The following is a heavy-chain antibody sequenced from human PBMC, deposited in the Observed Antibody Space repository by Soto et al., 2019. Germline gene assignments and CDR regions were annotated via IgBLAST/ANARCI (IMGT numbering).Heavy chain of an antibody. CDR2: IDPRSGGT. CDR1: GYPFTTYY. V-gene: IGHV1-2*02. Sequence: HVQLVQSGTEVKKPGASVRVSCMVSGYPFTTYYIHWVRQAPGQGLAWMGWIDPRSGGTVYEERFQRRATMTRHASISTVHLALRGLTSDDTVLYYCATADYGVFPYWGPGSLVTVSS. CDR3: ATADYGVFPY. D-gene: IGHD3-10*01. J-gene: IGHJ4*02.